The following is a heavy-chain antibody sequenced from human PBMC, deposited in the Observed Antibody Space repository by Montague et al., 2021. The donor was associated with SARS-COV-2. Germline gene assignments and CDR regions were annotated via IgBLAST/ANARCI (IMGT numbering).Heavy chain of an antibody. V-gene: IGHV3-33*01. CDR3: ARSARFGESPEMDV. D-gene: IGHD3-10*01. J-gene: IGHJ6*02. Sequence: SLRLSCAASGFTFSSYGMHWVRQAPGKGLEWVAVIWYDGSNKYYADSVKGRFTISRDNSKNTLYLQMNGLRAEDTAVYYCARSARFGESPEMDVWGQGTTVTVSS. CDR1: GFTFSSYG. CDR2: IWYDGSNK.